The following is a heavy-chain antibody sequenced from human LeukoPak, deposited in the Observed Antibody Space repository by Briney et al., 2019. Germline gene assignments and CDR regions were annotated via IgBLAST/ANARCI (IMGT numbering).Heavy chain of an antibody. V-gene: IGHV4-59*08. CDR2: IYYSGST. CDR3: ARFRREIDY. CDR1: GGSISSYY. J-gene: IGHJ4*02. Sequence: PSETLSLTCTVSGGSISSYYWSWIRQPPGKGLEWIGYIYYSGSTNYNPSLKSRVTISVDASKNQFSLKLSSVTAADTAVYYCARFRREIDYWGQGTLVTVSS.